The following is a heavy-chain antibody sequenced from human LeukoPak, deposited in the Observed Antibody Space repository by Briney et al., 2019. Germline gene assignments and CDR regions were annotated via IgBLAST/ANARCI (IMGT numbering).Heavy chain of an antibody. J-gene: IGHJ3*02. CDR1: GGSISNENW. CDR3: ATPNDAFNI. V-gene: IGHV4-4*02. Sequence: PSGTLSLTCAVSGGSISNENWWSWVRQPPGKGLEWIGEIHYRGGTNYNPSLRSWVTISVDTSKNQFSLKMTSVTAADTAVYYCATPNDAFNIWGQGTMVTVSS. CDR2: IHYRGGT.